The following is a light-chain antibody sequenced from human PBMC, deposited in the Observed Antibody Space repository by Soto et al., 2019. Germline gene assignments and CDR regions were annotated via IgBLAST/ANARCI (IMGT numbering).Light chain of an antibody. Sequence: QSVLTQPPSVSVAPGQRVTISCTGSSSNIGAGYEAHWYQQVPGTAPKLLIYENNNRPPVVPDRFSGSKSGTSASLAITGLQAEDEAEYYCQSYDSSLSGYVFGTGTKVTVL. J-gene: IGLJ1*01. V-gene: IGLV1-40*01. CDR3: QSYDSSLSGYV. CDR1: SSNIGAGYE. CDR2: ENN.